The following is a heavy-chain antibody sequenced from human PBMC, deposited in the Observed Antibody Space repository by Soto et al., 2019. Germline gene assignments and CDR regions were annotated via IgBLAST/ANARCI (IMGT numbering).Heavy chain of an antibody. CDR3: ARQPTTGDTDLWFDL. CDR1: GGSISTSRSY. J-gene: IGHJ5*02. CDR2: IFYSGST. Sequence: PSETLSLTCNVSGGSISTSRSYWAWIRQPPGKGLEWLANIFYSGSTYYNPSLASRVTVSVDTSKNEFSLKLRSVTAADTAVYYCARQPTTGDTDLWFDLCGQGTLDPVSS. D-gene: IGHD2-21*01. V-gene: IGHV4-39*01.